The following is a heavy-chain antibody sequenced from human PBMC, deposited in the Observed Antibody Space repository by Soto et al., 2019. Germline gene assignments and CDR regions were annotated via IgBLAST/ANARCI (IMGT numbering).Heavy chain of an antibody. CDR1: GGTFSSYA. CDR3: ARITIFGVVISKGAFDY. CDR2: IIPIFGTA. V-gene: IGHV1-69*01. D-gene: IGHD3-3*01. J-gene: IGHJ4*02. Sequence: QVQLVQSGAEVKKPGSSVKVSCKASGGTFSSYAISWVRQAPGLGLEWMGGIIPIFGTANYAQKFQGRVTITADESTSTAYMELSSLRSEDTAVYYCARITIFGVVISKGAFDYWGQGTLVTVSS.